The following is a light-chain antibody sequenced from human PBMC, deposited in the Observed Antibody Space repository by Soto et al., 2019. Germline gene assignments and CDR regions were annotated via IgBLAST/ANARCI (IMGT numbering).Light chain of an antibody. CDR3: QPYNAWPLT. V-gene: IGKV3-15*01. CDR2: VAS. J-gene: IGKJ4*01. CDR1: QSVNSN. Sequence: EIVMTQSPATLSVSPGERVTLSCRASQSVNSNLAWYQQKPGQTPKLLIYVASTRATGIPARFSGSGSGTEFTLTISSLQYEDFAIYYCQPYNAWPLTFGGGTKVEFK.